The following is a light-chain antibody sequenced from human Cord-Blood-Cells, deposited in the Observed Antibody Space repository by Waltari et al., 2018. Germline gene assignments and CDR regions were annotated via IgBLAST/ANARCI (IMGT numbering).Light chain of an antibody. CDR2: DVS. V-gene: IGLV2-14*03. CDR1: SRDVGGSNY. CDR3: SSYTSSSTLGM. Sequence: QSALTQPASGSGSPGQSITISGTGTSRDVGGSNYVSCYQQHPGKAPKLMIYDVSNRPSGVSNRFSGSKSGNTASLTISGLQAEDEADYYCSSYTSSSTLGMFGGGTKLTVL. J-gene: IGLJ3*02.